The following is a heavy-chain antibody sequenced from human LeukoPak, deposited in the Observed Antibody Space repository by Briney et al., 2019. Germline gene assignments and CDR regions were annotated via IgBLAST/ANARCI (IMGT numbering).Heavy chain of an antibody. CDR1: GGSISRYY. CDR3: ARTTSPIRCADYLQLDY. CDR2: IYYIGNT. V-gene: IGHV4-59*01. D-gene: IGHD4-11*01. Sequence: SETLSLTCAVSGGSISRYYWSWIRQPPGKGLEWIGYIYYIGNTDYNPSLKSRVTISVDMSKNQFSLKLNSVTAADTAVYYCARTTSPIRCADYLQLDYWGQGTLVTVSS. J-gene: IGHJ4*02.